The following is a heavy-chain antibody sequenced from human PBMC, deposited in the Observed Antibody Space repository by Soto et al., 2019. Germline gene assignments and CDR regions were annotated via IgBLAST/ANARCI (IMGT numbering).Heavy chain of an antibody. J-gene: IGHJ4*02. V-gene: IGHV1-8*01. CDR3: AGERGGGYFDY. CDR2: MNPNSDNT. Sequence: QVQLVQSGAEVKKPGASVKVSCKASGYTFTSYDINWVRQATGQGLEWMGWMNPNSDNTGYAQKFQGRLTMTRNTPKSTAYMERSSLSSGDTAVFYWAGERGGGYFDYWGQGILVTVSS. D-gene: IGHD3-10*01. CDR1: GYTFTSYD.